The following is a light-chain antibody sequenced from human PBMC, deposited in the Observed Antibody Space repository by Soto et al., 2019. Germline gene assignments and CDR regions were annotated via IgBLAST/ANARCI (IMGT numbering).Light chain of an antibody. CDR2: AAS. V-gene: IGKV3-11*01. CDR3: QQHADWPLT. J-gene: IGKJ4*01. CDR1: RSVGNN. Sequence: EIVLTQSPATLSLSPGERATLSCRASRSVGNNLAWYQKTPGQAPGLLIYAASTRATGIPDRFSGSGSGTAFTLTISSLEPEDFAVYYCQQHADWPLTFGGGTKVEIK.